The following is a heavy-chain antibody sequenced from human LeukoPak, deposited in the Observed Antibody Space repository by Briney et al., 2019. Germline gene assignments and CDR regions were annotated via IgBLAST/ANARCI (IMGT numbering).Heavy chain of an antibody. V-gene: IGHV5-51*01. J-gene: IGHJ4*02. D-gene: IGHD2-2*01. Sequence: GESLKISFKGSGSRFTSYWIGWVRQMPGKGLEWVGIIYPGDSDTRYSPSFQGQVTISADKSISTAYLQWSSLKASDTAMYYCARFGVYCSSTSCWVDYWGQGTLVTVSP. CDR3: ARFGVYCSSTSCWVDY. CDR1: GSRFTSYW. CDR2: IYPGDSDT.